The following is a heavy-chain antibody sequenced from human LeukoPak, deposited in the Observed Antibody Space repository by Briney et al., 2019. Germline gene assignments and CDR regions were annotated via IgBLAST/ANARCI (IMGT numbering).Heavy chain of an antibody. Sequence: GGSLRLSCAASGFTFSSYAMRWGRPAPGKGLGWVSAISGSGGSTYYADSVKGRFTISRDNSKNTLYLQMNSLRAEDTAVYYCAKSSTYSRSFFDYWGQGTLVTASS. CDR1: GFTFSSYA. CDR3: AKSSTYSRSFFDY. V-gene: IGHV3-23*01. CDR2: ISGSGGST. J-gene: IGHJ4*02. D-gene: IGHD2-21*01.